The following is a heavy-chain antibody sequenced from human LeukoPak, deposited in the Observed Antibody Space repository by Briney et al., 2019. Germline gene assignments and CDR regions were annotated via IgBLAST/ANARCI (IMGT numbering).Heavy chain of an antibody. CDR1: GYTFTSYG. J-gene: IGHJ4*02. V-gene: IGHV1-18*01. D-gene: IGHD2-2*02. CDR3: ARVYCSSTSCYTSDY. CDR2: ISAYNGNT. Sequence: ASVTVSCKASGYTFTSYGISWVRQAPGQGLEWMGWISAYNGNTNYAQKLQGRVTMTTDTSTSTAYMELRSLRSDDTAVYYCARVYCSSTSCYTSDYWGQGTLVTVSS.